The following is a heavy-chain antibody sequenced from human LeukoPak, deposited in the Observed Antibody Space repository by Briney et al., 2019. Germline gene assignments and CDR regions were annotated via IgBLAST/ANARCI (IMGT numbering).Heavy chain of an antibody. J-gene: IGHJ4*02. CDR1: GGSISSGGYY. CDR3: AKHSGYGVYYFDY. D-gene: IGHD5-12*01. Sequence: SQTLSFNCSVSGGSISSGGYYWSWIRQHPGKGLELIGYIYYSGCTYYNPSLKSRITISVDTSKNQFSQKLNSVTAADTAVYYCAKHSGYGVYYFDYWGQGTLVTVSS. V-gene: IGHV4-31*03. CDR2: IYYSGCT.